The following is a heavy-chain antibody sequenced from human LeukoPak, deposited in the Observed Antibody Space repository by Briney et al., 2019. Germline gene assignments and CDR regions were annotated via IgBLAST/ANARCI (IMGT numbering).Heavy chain of an antibody. V-gene: IGHV4-31*03. CDR1: GGSISSGGYY. Sequence: SETLSLTCTVSGGSISSGGYYWSWIRQHPGKGLEWIGYIYYSGSTYYNPSLKSRVTISVDTSKNQFSLKLSSVTAADTAVYYCARHGSGYDFDYWGQGTLVTVSS. D-gene: IGHD5-12*01. CDR2: IYYSGST. J-gene: IGHJ4*02. CDR3: ARHGSGYDFDY.